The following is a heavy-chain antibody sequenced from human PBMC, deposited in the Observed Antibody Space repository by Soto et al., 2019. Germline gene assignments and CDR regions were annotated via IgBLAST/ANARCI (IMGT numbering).Heavy chain of an antibody. V-gene: IGHV1-18*04. D-gene: IGHD3-9*01. Sequence: ASVKVSCKASGYTFTSYGISWVRQAPGQGLEWVGWISAYNGNTNYAQKLQGRVTMTTDTSTSTAYMELRSLRSDDTAVYYCARATYYDILTGYLYYYYGMDVWGQGTTVTVSS. J-gene: IGHJ6*02. CDR2: ISAYNGNT. CDR1: GYTFTSYG. CDR3: ARATYYDILTGYLYYYYGMDV.